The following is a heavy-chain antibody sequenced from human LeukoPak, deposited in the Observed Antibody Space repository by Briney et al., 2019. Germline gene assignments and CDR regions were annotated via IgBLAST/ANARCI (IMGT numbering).Heavy chain of an antibody. CDR1: GYTFTSYA. V-gene: IGHV3-30-3*01. CDR2: ISYDGSNK. D-gene: IGHD3-10*01. Sequence: SCKASGYTFTSYAMHWVRQAPGKGLEWVAVISYDGSNKYYADSVKGRFTISRDNSKNTLYLQMNSLRAEDTAVYYCARVSIVVRGVIQSAYFDYWGQGTLVTVSS. CDR3: ARVSIVVRGVIQSAYFDY. J-gene: IGHJ4*02.